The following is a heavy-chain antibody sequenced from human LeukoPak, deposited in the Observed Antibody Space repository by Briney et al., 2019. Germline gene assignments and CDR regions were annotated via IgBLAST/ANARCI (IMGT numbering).Heavy chain of an antibody. Sequence: GSSVKVSCKASGGTFSSCAISWVRQAPGQGLEWMGRIIPIFGTANYAQKFQGRVTITTDESTSTTYMELSSLRSEDTAVYYCARPRGYYYDSSGYSEYFQHWGQGTLVTVSS. J-gene: IGHJ1*01. CDR2: IIPIFGTA. V-gene: IGHV1-69*05. D-gene: IGHD3-22*01. CDR3: ARPRGYYYDSSGYSEYFQH. CDR1: GGTFSSCA.